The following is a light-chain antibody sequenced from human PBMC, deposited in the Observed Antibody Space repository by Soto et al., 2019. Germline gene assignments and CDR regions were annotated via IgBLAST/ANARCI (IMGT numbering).Light chain of an antibody. CDR3: QQYNSYSWT. CDR1: QSVRGR. J-gene: IGKJ1*01. Sequence: ETVLPLSPDTPSLSPGEGAALSCRASQSVRGRSLAWYQHNPGQAPRLVIYGASTRAAGIPARFSGSGAGAEFTLTISSLQPDDFATDYCQQYNSYSWTFGQGTKVDI. V-gene: IGKV3-15*01. CDR2: GAS.